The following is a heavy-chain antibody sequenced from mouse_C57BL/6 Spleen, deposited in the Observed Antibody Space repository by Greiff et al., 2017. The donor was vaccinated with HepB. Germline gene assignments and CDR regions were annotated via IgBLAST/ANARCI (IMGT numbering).Heavy chain of an antibody. Sequence: EVQLQQSGPELVKPGASVKISCKASGYTFTDYYMNWVKQSHGKSLEWIGDINPNNGGTSYNQKFKGKATLTVDKSSSTAYMDLRSLTSEDSAVYYCAREGGYGNYEFAYWGQGTLVTVSA. CDR1: GYTFTDYY. V-gene: IGHV1-26*01. D-gene: IGHD2-1*01. J-gene: IGHJ3*01. CDR2: INPNNGGT. CDR3: AREGGYGNYEFAY.